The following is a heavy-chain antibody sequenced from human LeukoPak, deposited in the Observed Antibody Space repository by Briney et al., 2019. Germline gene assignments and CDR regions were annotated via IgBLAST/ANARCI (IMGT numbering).Heavy chain of an antibody. CDR3: ARGKWLLPYYFDY. V-gene: IGHV3-33*01. D-gene: IGHD3-22*01. Sequence: PGGSLRLSCAASGFTLSSYGMHWVRQAPGKGLEWVAVIWYDGSNKYYADSVKGRFTISRDNSKNTLYLQMNSLRAEDTAVYYCARGKWLLPYYFDYWGQGTLVTVSS. CDR2: IWYDGSNK. J-gene: IGHJ4*02. CDR1: GFTLSSYG.